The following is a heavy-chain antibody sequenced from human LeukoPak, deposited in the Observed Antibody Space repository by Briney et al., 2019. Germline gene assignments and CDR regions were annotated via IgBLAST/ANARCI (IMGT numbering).Heavy chain of an antibody. D-gene: IGHD2-8*01. Sequence: NPSETLSLTCTVSGGSISSSRYYWGWIRQPPGKGLEGIGSIYYSGSTYYNPSLKSRVTISVDTSKNQLSLKLSSVTAADTAVYYCASMGMLLYQSIDYWGQGTLVTVSS. CDR1: GGSISSSRYY. V-gene: IGHV4-39*01. J-gene: IGHJ4*02. CDR2: IYYSGST. CDR3: ASMGMLLYQSIDY.